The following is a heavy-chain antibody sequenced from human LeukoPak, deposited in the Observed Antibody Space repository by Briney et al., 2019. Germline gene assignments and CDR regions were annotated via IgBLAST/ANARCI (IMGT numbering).Heavy chain of an antibody. CDR2: IYTSGST. Sequence: SQTLSLTCTVSGGSISGGTYYWSWIRQPAGKGLEWIGRIYTSGSTNYNPSLKSRVTISVDTSKNQFSLKLSSVTAADTAVYYCARGGISMVRGDPFFDYWGQGTLVTVSS. V-gene: IGHV4-61*02. CDR3: ARGGISMVRGDPFFDY. D-gene: IGHD3-10*01. J-gene: IGHJ4*02. CDR1: GGSISGGTYY.